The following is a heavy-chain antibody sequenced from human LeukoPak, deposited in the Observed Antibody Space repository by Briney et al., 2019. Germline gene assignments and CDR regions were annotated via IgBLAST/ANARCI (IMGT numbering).Heavy chain of an antibody. D-gene: IGHD6-19*01. CDR2: IYYSGST. CDR3: AREILGYSSGWGPPPFDY. V-gene: IGHV4-30-4*08. J-gene: IGHJ4*02. CDR1: GGAISSGDYY. Sequence: SETLSLTCTVSGGAISSGDYYWSWIRQPPGKGLEWIGYIYYSGSTYYNPSLKSRVNISVDTSKNQFSLKLSSVTAADSAVYYCAREILGYSSGWGPPPFDYWGQGTLVTVSS.